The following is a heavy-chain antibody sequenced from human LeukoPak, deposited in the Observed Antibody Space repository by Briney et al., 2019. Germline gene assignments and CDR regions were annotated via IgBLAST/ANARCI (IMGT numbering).Heavy chain of an antibody. V-gene: IGHV3-30*02. Sequence: GGSLRLSCAASGFTFSTYGMHWVRQAPGKGLEWVTFIRYDGSNKFYADSVKGRFTISRDNSKNTLSLQMNSLRTEDTAVYYCAKEGAYSGSGSYIGHYMDVWGKGTTVTVSS. CDR1: GFTFSTYG. D-gene: IGHD3-10*01. CDR2: IRYDGSNK. CDR3: AKEGAYSGSGSYIGHYMDV. J-gene: IGHJ6*03.